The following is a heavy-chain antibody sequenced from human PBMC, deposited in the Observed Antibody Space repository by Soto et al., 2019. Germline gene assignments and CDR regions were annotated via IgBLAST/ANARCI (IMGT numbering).Heavy chain of an antibody. J-gene: IGHJ3*02. D-gene: IGHD1-26*01. CDR2: ISGSGGST. Sequence: LRLSCAASGFTFSSYAMSWVRQAPGKGLEWVSAISGSGGSTYYADSVKGRFTISRDNSKNTLYLQMNSLRAEDTAVYYCARREWELLGAFDIWGQGTMVTVSS. CDR1: GFTFSSYA. V-gene: IGHV3-23*01. CDR3: ARREWELLGAFDI.